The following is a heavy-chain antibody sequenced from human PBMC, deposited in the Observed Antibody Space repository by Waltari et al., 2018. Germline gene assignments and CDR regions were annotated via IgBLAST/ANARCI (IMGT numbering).Heavy chain of an antibody. D-gene: IGHD2-21*02. J-gene: IGHJ4*02. CDR1: GFTFSSYW. CDR2: IKQDGSEK. CDR3: ARIVVVTAILFDY. Sequence: EVQLVESGGGLVQPGGSLRLSCAASGFTFSSYWMSWVRQAPGKGLEWVANIKQDGSEKYYVDSVKGRFTISRDNAKNSLYLQMNSLRAEDTAVYYCARIVVVTAILFDYWGQGTLVTVSS. V-gene: IGHV3-7*01.